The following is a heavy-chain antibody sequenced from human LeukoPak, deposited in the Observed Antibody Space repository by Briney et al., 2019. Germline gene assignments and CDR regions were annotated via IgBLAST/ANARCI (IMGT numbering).Heavy chain of an antibody. CDR1: GGTFSSYA. V-gene: IGHV1-69*06. CDR2: IIPIFGTA. D-gene: IGHD6-6*01. J-gene: IGHJ4*02. CDR3: ARLPFSSSHVDY. Sequence: ASVKVSCKASGGTFSSYAISWVRQAPGQGLEWMGRIIPIFGTANYAQKFQGRVTITADKSTSTAYMELSSLRSEDTAVYYCARLPFSSSHVDYWGQGTLVTVSS.